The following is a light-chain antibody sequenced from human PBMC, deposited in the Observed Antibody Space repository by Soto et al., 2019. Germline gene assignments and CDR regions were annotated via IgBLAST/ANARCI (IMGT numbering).Light chain of an antibody. CDR3: QQRGRWLT. CDR1: QSVGSY. J-gene: IGKJ4*01. Sequence: EIVLTQSPATLSLSPGQRAALSCRASQSVGSYLAWYQQKPGQAPRLLIYDASHRATGIPARFSGSGSGTGFTLTISSLEPEDFAVYFCQQRGRWLTFGGGTKVEIK. CDR2: DAS. V-gene: IGKV3-11*01.